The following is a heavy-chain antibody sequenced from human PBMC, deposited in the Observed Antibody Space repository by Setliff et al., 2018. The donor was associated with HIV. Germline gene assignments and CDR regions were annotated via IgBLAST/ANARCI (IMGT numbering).Heavy chain of an antibody. V-gene: IGHV4-4*07. CDR2: IFDSGST. Sequence: SETLSLTCSVSGGSISGFYWNWIRQPAGKGLQWIGRIFDSGSTTYSPSLRSRVTMSLDTSKNQFSLNLDSVTAADTAVFYCARAMRGVVVTNMYYYYGMDVWGQGTTVTVSS. J-gene: IGHJ6*02. CDR1: GGSISGFY. CDR3: ARAMRGVVVTNMYYYYGMDV. D-gene: IGHD2-21*02.